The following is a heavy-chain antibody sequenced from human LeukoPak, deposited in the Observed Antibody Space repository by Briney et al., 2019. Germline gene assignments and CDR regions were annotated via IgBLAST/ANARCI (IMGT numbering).Heavy chain of an antibody. CDR2: ISGSGDTT. CDR3: AEVGARGCSSSTCFIY. D-gene: IGHD2-2*01. V-gene: IGHV3-23*01. Sequence: PGGSLRLSCAASGFTFRSYAMSWVRQAPGKGLEWVSAISGSGDTTYYADSVKGRLTISRDNSKNTLYLQMNSLRPEDTAVYYCAEVGARGCSSSTCFIYWGQGTLVTVSS. J-gene: IGHJ4*02. CDR1: GFTFRSYA.